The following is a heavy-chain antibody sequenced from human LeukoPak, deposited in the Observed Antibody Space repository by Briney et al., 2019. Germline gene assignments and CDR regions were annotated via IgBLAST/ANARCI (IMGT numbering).Heavy chain of an antibody. V-gene: IGHV4-59*01. CDR1: GGSISSYY. CDR2: IYYSGST. CDR3: ARGRNYYDSSDYYEGDAFDI. Sequence: SETLSLTCTVSGGSISSYYWSWIRQPPGKGLEWIGYIYYSGSTNYNPSLKSRVTISVDTSKNQFSLKLSSVTAADTAVYYCARGRNYYDSSDYYEGDAFDIWGQGTVVTVSS. D-gene: IGHD3-22*01. J-gene: IGHJ3*02.